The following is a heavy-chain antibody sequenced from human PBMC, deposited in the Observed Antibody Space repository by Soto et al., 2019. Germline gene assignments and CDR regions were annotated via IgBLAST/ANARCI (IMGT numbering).Heavy chain of an antibody. CDR1: GGSISSSRYY. D-gene: IGHD3-16*02. J-gene: IGHJ4*02. CDR2: VCYTGSS. V-gene: IGHV4-39*01. CDR3: ARVNQYDWGSNRHYYYDS. Sequence: QLQLQESGPSLVKPSETLSLTCTVSGGSISSSRYYGSWIRQSPGRGLEWVASVCYTGSSYFSPSFRSRRATLSFDTSKTQFSLNLGSVIAAHTAVYSCARVNQYDWGSNRHYYYDSWGQGVQVTVSS.